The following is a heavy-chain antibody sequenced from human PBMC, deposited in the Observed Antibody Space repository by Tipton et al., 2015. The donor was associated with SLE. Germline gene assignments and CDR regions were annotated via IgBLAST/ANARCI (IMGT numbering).Heavy chain of an antibody. CDR1: GFRFRDHY. Sequence: SLRLSCVGSGFRFRDHYMNWIRQTPGKGLDWLSTITSGGSTIYYSDAVKGRFTISRDNGKSSMYLEMNSLGVADMGLYYFARNFQMVVWGHGTPVIVSS. D-gene: IGHD2/OR15-2a*01. J-gene: IGHJ6*02. CDR3: ARNFQMVV. CDR2: ITSGGSTI. V-gene: IGHV3-11*01.